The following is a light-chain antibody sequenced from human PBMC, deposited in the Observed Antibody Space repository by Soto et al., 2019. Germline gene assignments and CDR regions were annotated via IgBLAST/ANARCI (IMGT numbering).Light chain of an antibody. CDR2: HVS. Sequence: QSALTQPPSASGSPGQSVTISCTGAGTDVGQYNYVSWYQQHPGKAPKLLIHHVSRRPSGAPARFSGSKSGNTASLTVSGLQTEDEADYYCSSYGGFNNVLFGGGTKLTVL. CDR1: GTDVGQYNY. J-gene: IGLJ2*01. CDR3: SSYGGFNNVL. V-gene: IGLV2-8*01.